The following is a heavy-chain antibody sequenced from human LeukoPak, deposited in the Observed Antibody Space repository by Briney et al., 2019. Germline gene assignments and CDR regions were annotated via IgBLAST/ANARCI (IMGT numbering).Heavy chain of an antibody. D-gene: IGHD5-18*01. V-gene: IGHV3-30-3*01. CDR2: ISYDGSNK. Sequence: GRTLRLSCAASGFTFSSYAMHWVRQAPGKGLEWVAVISYDGSNKYYADSVKRRFTISRDNSKNTLYLQMNSLRAEDTAVYYCARGPGQLWFFDYWGQGTLVTVSS. CDR3: ARGPGQLWFFDY. CDR1: GFTFSSYA. J-gene: IGHJ4*02.